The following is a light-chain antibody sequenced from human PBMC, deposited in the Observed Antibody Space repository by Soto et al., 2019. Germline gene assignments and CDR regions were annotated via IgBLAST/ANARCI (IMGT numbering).Light chain of an antibody. CDR2: GAS. V-gene: IGKV3-15*01. Sequence: EIVLTQSPATLSLSHGERATLSCRASQSVSSNLAWYQQKPGQAPRLLIYGASTRATGIPARFSGSGSGTEFTLTISSLQSEDFAVYYCQQYNNWPPITLGQGTRLEIK. CDR1: QSVSSN. CDR3: QQYNNWPPIT. J-gene: IGKJ5*01.